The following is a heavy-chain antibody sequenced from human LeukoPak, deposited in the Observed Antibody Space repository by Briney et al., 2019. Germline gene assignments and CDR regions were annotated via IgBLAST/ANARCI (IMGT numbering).Heavy chain of an antibody. V-gene: IGHV4-39*07. J-gene: IGHJ4*02. CDR1: GGSISSSSYY. CDR2: NYYSGST. Sequence: SETLSLTCTVSGGSISSSSYYWGWIRQPPGKGLEWIGSNYYSGSTYYNPSLKSRVTISVDTSKDRFSLKLSSVTAADTAVYYCARVRGSYYGDYWGQGTLVTVSS. CDR3: ARVRGSYYGDY. D-gene: IGHD1-26*01.